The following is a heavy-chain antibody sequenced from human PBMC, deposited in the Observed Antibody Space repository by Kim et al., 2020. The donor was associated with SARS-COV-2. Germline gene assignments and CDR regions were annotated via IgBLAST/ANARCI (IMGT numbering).Heavy chain of an antibody. V-gene: IGHV3-23*01. CDR3: AKGGGQRYGYVPH. Sequence: YADSVMGRFTISRDNYKNTLYLQMNSLRGEDTPTYYCAKGGGQRYGYVPHWGQGILVTVSS. J-gene: IGHJ4*02. D-gene: IGHD5-18*01.